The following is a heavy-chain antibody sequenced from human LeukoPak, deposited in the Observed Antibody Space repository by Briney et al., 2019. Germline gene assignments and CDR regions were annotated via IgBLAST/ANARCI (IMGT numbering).Heavy chain of an antibody. CDR3: ARSSITMIVVTDAFDI. CDR1: GFTFSSYS. D-gene: IGHD3-22*01. V-gene: IGHV3-21*01. J-gene: IGHJ3*02. Sequence: GGSLRLSCAASGFTFSSYSMNWVRQAPGKGLEWVSSISSSSSYIYYADSVKGRFTISRDNAKNSLYLQMNSLRAEDTAVYYCARSSITMIVVTDAFDIWGQGTMVTVSS. CDR2: ISSSSSYI.